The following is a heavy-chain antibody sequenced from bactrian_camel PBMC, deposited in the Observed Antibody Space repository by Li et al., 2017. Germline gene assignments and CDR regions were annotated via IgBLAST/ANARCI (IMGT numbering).Heavy chain of an antibody. CDR2: INKDGST. J-gene: IGHJ4*01. D-gene: IGHD1*01. CDR3: AANRYPCEADDSLDRYRW. CDR1: GNIWGSWC. Sequence: HVQLVESGGGSVQTGGSLRLSCAFSGNIWGSWCMAWFRQVPGKEREFVSRINKDGSTSYADAVKGRFTISRDNAKETTVLQMNNLKPEDTAMYYCAANRYPCEADDSLDRYRWWGQGTQVTVS. V-gene: IGHV3S53*01.